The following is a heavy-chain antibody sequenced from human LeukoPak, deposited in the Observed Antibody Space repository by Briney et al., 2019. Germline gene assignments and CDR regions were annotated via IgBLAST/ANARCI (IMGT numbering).Heavy chain of an antibody. J-gene: IGHJ3*02. D-gene: IGHD3-22*01. CDR3: ASGYYYGDPLPPDDAFDI. Sequence: GESLKISCKGSGYSFTSYWIGWVRQMPGKGLEWMGIIYPGDSDTRYSPSFQGQVTISADKSISTAYLQWSSLKASDTAVYYCASGYYYGDPLPPDDAFDIWGQGTMVTVSS. CDR2: IYPGDSDT. CDR1: GYSFTSYW. V-gene: IGHV5-51*01.